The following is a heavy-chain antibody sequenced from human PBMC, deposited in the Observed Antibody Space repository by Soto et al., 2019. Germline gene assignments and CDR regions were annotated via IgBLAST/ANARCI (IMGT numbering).Heavy chain of an antibody. D-gene: IGHD2-2*01. CDR3: AKDQDIVVVPAAKRSNWAMDV. Sequence: GGSLRLSCAASGFTFSSYGMHWVRQAPGKGLEWVAVISYDGSNKYYADSVKGRFTISRDNSKNTLYLQMNSLRAEDTAVYYCAKDQDIVVVPAAKRSNWAMDVWGKGTTVTVSS. CDR1: GFTFSSYG. J-gene: IGHJ6*03. V-gene: IGHV3-30*18. CDR2: ISYDGSNK.